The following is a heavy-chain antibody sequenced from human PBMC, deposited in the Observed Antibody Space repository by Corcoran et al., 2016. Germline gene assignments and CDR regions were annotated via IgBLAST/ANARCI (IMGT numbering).Heavy chain of an antibody. Sequence: EVQLVESGGGLVQPGGYLRLSCAASGFTFSSYWMSWVRQAPGKGLEWVANIKQDGSENYYVDSVKGRFTISRDNAKNSLYLQMNSLRAEATAVYYGAREIGAYDFGSGAYYFDYWGQGTLVTVSS. D-gene: IGHD3-3*01. CDR2: IKQDGSEN. V-gene: IGHV3-7*03. J-gene: IGHJ4*02. CDR3: AREIGAYDFGSGAYYFDY. CDR1: GFTFSSYW.